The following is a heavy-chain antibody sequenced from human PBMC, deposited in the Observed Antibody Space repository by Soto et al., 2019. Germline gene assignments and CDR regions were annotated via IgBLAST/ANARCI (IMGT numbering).Heavy chain of an antibody. D-gene: IGHD3-16*02. V-gene: IGHV2-70*01. CDR1: GFSLSTSGMC. CDR2: IDWDDDK. J-gene: IGHJ4*02. CDR3: ARLSYRSFNFDY. Sequence: SGPTLVNPTQTLTLTCTFSGFSLSTSGMCVSWLRQPPEKALEWLALIDWDDDKYYSTSLKTRLTISKDTSKNQVVLTVTNMDPVDTATYFCARLSYRSFNFDYWGQGTLVTVSS.